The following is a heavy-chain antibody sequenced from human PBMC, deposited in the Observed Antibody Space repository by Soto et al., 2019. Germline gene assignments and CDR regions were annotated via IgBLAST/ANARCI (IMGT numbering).Heavy chain of an antibody. CDR1: GFTFSTYA. CDR3: ARDRHPYSTKYYFDY. D-gene: IGHD2-2*01. J-gene: IGHJ4*02. CDR2: ISGSGAYT. Sequence: GGSLRLSCAASGFTFSTYAMNWFRQPPGKGLEWVSSISGSGAYTYYADSVQGRFTISRDNSKNTLNLQMNSLRAEDTAVYYCARDRHPYSTKYYFDYWGQGTLVTVSS. V-gene: IGHV3-23*01.